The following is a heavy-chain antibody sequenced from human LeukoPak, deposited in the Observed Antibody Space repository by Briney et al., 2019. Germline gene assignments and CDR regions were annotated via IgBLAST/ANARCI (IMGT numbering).Heavy chain of an antibody. CDR2: ISSSSSTI. Sequence: GGSLRLSCAASGFTFSSYSMNWVRQAPGKGLEWVSYISSSSSTIYYADSVKGRFTISRDNSKNTLYLQMNSLRAEDTAIYYCAKYTNTWDEDYWGQGTLVTVSS. CDR1: GFTFSSYS. V-gene: IGHV3-48*01. J-gene: IGHJ4*02. D-gene: IGHD2-2*02. CDR3: AKYTNTWDEDY.